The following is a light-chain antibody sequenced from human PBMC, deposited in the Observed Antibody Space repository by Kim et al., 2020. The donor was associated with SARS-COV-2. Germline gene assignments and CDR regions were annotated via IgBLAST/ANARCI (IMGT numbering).Light chain of an antibody. CDR3: QQYGSTPRT. V-gene: IGKV3-20*01. J-gene: IGKJ1*01. CDR2: TAS. CDR1: LSVSSNH. Sequence: SPGERATLSCRASLSVSSNHLDWYQQKPGQAPRLLIYTASTRATGTPDRFSGSGSGTDFTLTISRLEPEDFAVYFCQQYGSTPRTFGQGTKVDIK.